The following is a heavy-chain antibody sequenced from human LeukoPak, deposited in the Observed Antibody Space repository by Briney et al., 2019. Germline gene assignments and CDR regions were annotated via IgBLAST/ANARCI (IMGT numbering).Heavy chain of an antibody. CDR3: ANSINFDYGDYYFDY. Sequence: SETLSLTCAVYGGSFSGYYWSWIRQPPGKGLEWIGEINHSGSTNYNPSLKSRVTISVDTSKNQFSLKLSSVTAADTAVYYCANSINFDYGDYYFDYWGQGALVTISS. CDR1: GGSFSGYY. J-gene: IGHJ4*02. D-gene: IGHD4-17*01. CDR2: INHSGST. V-gene: IGHV4-34*01.